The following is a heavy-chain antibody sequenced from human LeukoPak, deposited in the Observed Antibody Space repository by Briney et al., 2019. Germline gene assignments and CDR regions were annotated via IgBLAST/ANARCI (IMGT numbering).Heavy chain of an antibody. CDR2: IIPIFGTA. V-gene: IGHV1-69*13. J-gene: IGHJ1*01. Sequence: SVKVSCKASGGTFSSYAISWVRQAPGQGLEWMGGIIPIFGTANYAQKFQGRVTITADETTSTAYLELSSLRSEDTSVYYCARDGGTCLLIQHWGQGTLVTVSS. CDR1: GGTFSSYA. D-gene: IGHD2-15*01. CDR3: ARDGGTCLLIQH.